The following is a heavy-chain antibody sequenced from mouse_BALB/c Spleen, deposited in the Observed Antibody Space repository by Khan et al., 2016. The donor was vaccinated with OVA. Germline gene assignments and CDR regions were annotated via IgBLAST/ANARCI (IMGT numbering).Heavy chain of an antibody. J-gene: IGHJ4*01. CDR2: IFPGDDNT. Sequence: VQLKQSGTELVKPGASVKLSCKASGYTFTSYDINWVRQRPEQGLEWIGWIFPGDDNTNYTEKFKGKATLSTDKSSSTAYMQLSRLTAEDSAVYFCARRRGSMDYWGQGTSVTVSS. V-gene: IGHV1S56*01. CDR1: GYTFTSYD. CDR3: ARRRGSMDY.